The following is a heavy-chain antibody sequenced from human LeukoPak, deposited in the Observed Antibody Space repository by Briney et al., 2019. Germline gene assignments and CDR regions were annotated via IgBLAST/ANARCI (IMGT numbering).Heavy chain of an antibody. CDR2: IKQDGSEK. CDR3: ARRGTSSSWAHFDY. D-gene: IGHD6-13*01. CDR1: GFTFSSYW. Sequence: GGSLRLSSAASGFTFSSYWMTWARQAPGKGLEWVAKIKQDGSEKYYVDSVKGRFTISRDNATNSLYLQMNSLGAEDTAVYYCARRGTSSSWAHFDYWGQGTLVTVSS. J-gene: IGHJ4*02. V-gene: IGHV3-7*05.